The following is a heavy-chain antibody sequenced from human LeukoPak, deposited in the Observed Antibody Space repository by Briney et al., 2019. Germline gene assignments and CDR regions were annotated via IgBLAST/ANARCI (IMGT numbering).Heavy chain of an antibody. CDR1: GFTVSSNY. CDR3: ARDGSWFSEDY. Sequence: GGSLRLSCAASGFTVSSNYMSWVRQAPGKGLEWVSVIYSGGSTYYADSVKGRFTISRDNSKNTLYLQMNSLRAEDTAVYYCARDGSWFSEDYWGQGTLVTVSS. D-gene: IGHD3-22*01. CDR2: IYSGGST. V-gene: IGHV3-66*01. J-gene: IGHJ4*02.